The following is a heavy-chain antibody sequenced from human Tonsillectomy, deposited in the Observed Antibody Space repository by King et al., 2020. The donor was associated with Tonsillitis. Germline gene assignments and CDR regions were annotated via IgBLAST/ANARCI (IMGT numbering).Heavy chain of an antibody. D-gene: IGHD1-26*01. Sequence: VQLVESGGGLVQPGGSLRLSCAASGFTFSSFAMSWVRQAPGKGLEGVSTINTGGDITYYADSVRGRFANSRDNSKNTLYLQKNSLRAEDTAVYYCAKDLRRELLYDACDIWGQGTMVTVSS. CDR2: INTGGDIT. V-gene: IGHV3-23*04. CDR1: GFTFSSFA. CDR3: AKDLRRELLYDACDI. J-gene: IGHJ3*02.